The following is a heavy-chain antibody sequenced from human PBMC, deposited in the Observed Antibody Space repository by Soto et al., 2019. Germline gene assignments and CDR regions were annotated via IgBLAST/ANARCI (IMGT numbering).Heavy chain of an antibody. J-gene: IGHJ4*02. CDR2: IYWDDDK. CDR1: GFSLTTSGVG. CDR3: AQRVLRPVFGLVTTTAIYFDF. D-gene: IGHD3-3*01. Sequence: QITLNESGPTQVKPRQTLTLTCTFSGFSLTTSGVGVGWIRQSPGKAPEWLALIYWDDDKRYSPSLKSRLTITKDTSKNHVVLTMADLDPADTATYYCAQRVLRPVFGLVTTTAIYFDFWGQGTPVAVSS. V-gene: IGHV2-5*02.